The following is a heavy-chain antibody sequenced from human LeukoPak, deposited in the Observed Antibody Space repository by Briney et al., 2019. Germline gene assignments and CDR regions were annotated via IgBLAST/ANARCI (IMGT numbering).Heavy chain of an antibody. J-gene: IGHJ4*02. D-gene: IGHD5-24*01. V-gene: IGHV4-34*01. Sequence: SETLSLTCAVYGGSFSGYYWSWIRQPPGKGLEWIGEINHSGSTNYNPSLKSRVTISVDTSKNQSSLKLSSVTAADTAVYYCARVAGRRDGYNWDYWGQGTLVTVSS. CDR3: ARVAGRRDGYNWDY. CDR1: GGSFSGYY. CDR2: INHSGST.